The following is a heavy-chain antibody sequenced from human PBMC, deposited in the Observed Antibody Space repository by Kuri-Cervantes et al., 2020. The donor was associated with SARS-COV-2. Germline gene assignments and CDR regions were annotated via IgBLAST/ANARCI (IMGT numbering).Heavy chain of an antibody. CDR3: ARDPVVVAAADWDGMDV. CDR2: IWYDGSNK. CDR1: GFTFSGYA. V-gene: IGHV3-33*08. D-gene: IGHD2-15*01. J-gene: IGHJ6*02. Sequence: GGSLRLSCAASGFTFSGYAMSWVRQAPGKGLEWVAVIWYDGSNKYYADSVKGRFTISRDNSKNTLYLQMNSLRAEDTAVYYCARDPVVVAAADWDGMDVWGQGTTVTVSS.